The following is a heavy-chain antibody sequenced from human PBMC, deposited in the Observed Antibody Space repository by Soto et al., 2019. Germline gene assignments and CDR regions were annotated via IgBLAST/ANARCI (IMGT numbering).Heavy chain of an antibody. CDR2: ISWNSNKI. Sequence: GGSLRLSCAASGFTFDDYAMHWVRQGPGKGLEWVSGISWNSNKIDYADSVKGRFTISRDNAKNSLYLQMNSLRAEDTALYYCAKDFSYYGSGSYFIFDPWGQGTLVTVSS. CDR3: AKDFSYYGSGSYFIFDP. J-gene: IGHJ5*02. CDR1: GFTFDDYA. V-gene: IGHV3-9*01. D-gene: IGHD3-10*01.